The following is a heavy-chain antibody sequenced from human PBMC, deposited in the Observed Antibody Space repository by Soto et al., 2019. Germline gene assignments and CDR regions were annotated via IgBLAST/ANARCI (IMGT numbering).Heavy chain of an antibody. V-gene: IGHV4-30-4*01. CDR2: ISYSGNT. J-gene: IGHJ4*01. CDR3: AREGGESSDGLYYFDY. CDR1: GGSTSSDNY. D-gene: IGHD3-16*01. Sequence: SEILSLTCTVSGGSTSSDNYWRWIRQPPGKGLEWIVHISYSGNTDYNPSLKSRLAISIDTSKNQFSLKLSSVTAADTAVYFCAREGGESSDGLYYFDY.